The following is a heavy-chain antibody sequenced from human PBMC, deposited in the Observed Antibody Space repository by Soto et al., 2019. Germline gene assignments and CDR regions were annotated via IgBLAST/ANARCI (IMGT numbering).Heavy chain of an antibody. CDR2: IIPIFGTA. Sequence: QVQLVQSGAEVKKPGSSVKDSCKASGGTFSSYAIRWVRHAPGQGLGWMGGIIPIFGTANYAQKFQGRVTLTADESTSTAYMELSSLRSEDTALYYCARGGDVNGVCYTFGNCYYGMDVWGQGTTVTVSS. CDR3: ARGGDVNGVCYTFGNCYYGMDV. J-gene: IGHJ6*02. D-gene: IGHD2-8*01. CDR1: GGTFSSYA. V-gene: IGHV1-69*01.